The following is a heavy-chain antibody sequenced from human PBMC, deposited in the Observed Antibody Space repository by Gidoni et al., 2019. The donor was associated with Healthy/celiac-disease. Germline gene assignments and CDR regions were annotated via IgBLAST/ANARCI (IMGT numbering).Heavy chain of an antibody. D-gene: IGHD2-15*01. CDR1: GGSIISSNW. CDR3: ARVGGDCSGGSCYSSDAFDI. Sequence: QVQLPESGPGLVKPSGTLSLTCAVSGGSIISSNWWSWVRQPPGKGLEWIGEIYHSGSTNYNPSLKSRVTISVDKSKNQFSLKLSSVTAADTAVYYCARVGGDCSGGSCYSSDAFDIWGQGTMVTVSS. V-gene: IGHV4-4*02. CDR2: IYHSGST. J-gene: IGHJ3*02.